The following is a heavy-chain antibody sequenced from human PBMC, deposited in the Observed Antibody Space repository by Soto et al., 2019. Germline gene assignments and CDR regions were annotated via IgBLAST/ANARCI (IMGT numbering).Heavy chain of an antibody. D-gene: IGHD1-7*01. CDR1: GFTFSSYA. V-gene: IGHV3-23*01. Sequence: EVQLLESGGGLVQPGGSLRLSCAASGFTFSSYAMSWVRQAPGKGLEWVSLISGSGGSTYYADSVKGRFTISRDNSKNTLYLQMNSLRAEDTAVYYCANRRLITGTAGAFDIWGQGTMVTVSS. J-gene: IGHJ3*02. CDR3: ANRRLITGTAGAFDI. CDR2: ISGSGGST.